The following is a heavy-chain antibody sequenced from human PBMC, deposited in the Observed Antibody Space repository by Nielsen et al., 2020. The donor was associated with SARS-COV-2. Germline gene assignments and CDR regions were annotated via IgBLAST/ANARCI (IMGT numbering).Heavy chain of an antibody. CDR2: IYYSGST. Sequence: SETLSLTCTVSGGSISSYYWGWIRQPPGKGLEWIGYIYYSGSTNYNPSLKSRVTISVDTSKNQFSLKLSSVTAADTAVYYCARAGGITIFGVVSHFDYWGQGTLVTVSS. D-gene: IGHD3-3*01. CDR1: GGSISSYY. V-gene: IGHV4-59*01. J-gene: IGHJ4*02. CDR3: ARAGGITIFGVVSHFDY.